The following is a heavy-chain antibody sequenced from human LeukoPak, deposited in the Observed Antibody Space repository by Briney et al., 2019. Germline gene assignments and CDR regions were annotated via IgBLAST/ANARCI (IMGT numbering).Heavy chain of an antibody. D-gene: IGHD1-26*01. Sequence: PGRSLRLSCAATGFTFKDYGMHWVRQPPGKGLEWVSSINWNGGGTDYADSVKGRFTISRDNAKNSLDLQLSSLRPEDTALYYCAKHMRATNTYSFFGLDVWGQGTTVTVSS. CDR1: GFTFKDYG. CDR3: AKHMRATNTYSFFGLDV. J-gene: IGHJ6*02. V-gene: IGHV3-9*01. CDR2: INWNGGGT.